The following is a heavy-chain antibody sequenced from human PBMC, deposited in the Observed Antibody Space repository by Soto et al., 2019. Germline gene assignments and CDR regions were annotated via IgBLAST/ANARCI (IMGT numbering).Heavy chain of an antibody. Sequence: GGSLRLSCAVSGFTFSSYAMHWVRQAPGKGLEWVAVISYDGRNKYYADSVKGRITISRDNSKNTLYLQMNSLRAEDTAVYYCAIGLLVTEPEEPIYYFDYWGQGTLVTVSS. V-gene: IGHV3-30*04. CDR1: GFTFSSYA. CDR2: ISYDGRNK. J-gene: IGHJ4*02. D-gene: IGHD2-21*02. CDR3: AIGLLVTEPEEPIYYFDY.